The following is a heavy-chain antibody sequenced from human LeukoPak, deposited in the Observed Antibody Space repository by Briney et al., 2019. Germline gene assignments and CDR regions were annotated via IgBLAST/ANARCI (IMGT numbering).Heavy chain of an antibody. Sequence: GGSLRLSCAASGFTFSSYAMSWVRQAPGKGLEWVSTISDSGRNTYYADSVKGRFTNSRDDSKNTLFLQMNSLRAEDTAVYFCAKVKWKLIGYFDYWGQGTLVTVSS. CDR3: AKVKWKLIGYFDY. D-gene: IGHD1-20*01. CDR2: ISDSGRNT. J-gene: IGHJ4*02. V-gene: IGHV3-23*01. CDR1: GFTFSSYA.